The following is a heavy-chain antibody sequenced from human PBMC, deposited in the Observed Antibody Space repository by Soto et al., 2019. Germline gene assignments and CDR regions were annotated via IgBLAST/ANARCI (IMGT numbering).Heavy chain of an antibody. Sequence: SETLSLTCTVSGVSIHNSHSFWGWIRQPPGKGLEFIGTVYYSGGAHYNSSLKSRVTISVDTANNQVSLRMRSLTAEDTAVYYCGRVVEGATRHTDLDSWVQGTLVTVSS. V-gene: IGHV4-39*01. D-gene: IGHD2-21*01. J-gene: IGHJ5*01. CDR3: GRVVEGATRHTDLDS. CDR1: GVSIHNSHSF. CDR2: VYYSGGA.